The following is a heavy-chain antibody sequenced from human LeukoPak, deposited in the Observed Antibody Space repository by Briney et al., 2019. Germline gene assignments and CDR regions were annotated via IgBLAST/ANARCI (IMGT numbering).Heavy chain of an antibody. CDR3: TRDSTSREFDL. CDR2: VWSDGNHK. Sequence: SGASLRLSCAASRFTFSGYGMHWVRQAAGKGLEWVAVVWSDGNHKYYADSVKGRFTISRDNTKNTVYLQMNSLRDEDTAVYYCTRDSTSREFDLWGRGTLVTVSS. V-gene: IGHV3-33*01. CDR1: RFTFSGYG. J-gene: IGHJ2*01. D-gene: IGHD6-6*01.